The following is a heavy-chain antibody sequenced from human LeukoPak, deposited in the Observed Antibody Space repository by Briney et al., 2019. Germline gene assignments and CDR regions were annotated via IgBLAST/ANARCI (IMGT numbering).Heavy chain of an antibody. D-gene: IGHD4-11*01. CDR3: ARHDFYSNYPHNWFDP. CDR1: AYSISSGYY. J-gene: IGHJ5*02. CDR2: FYHSGST. V-gene: IGHV4-38-2*01. Sequence: SETLSLTCAVSAYSISSGYYWGWIRQPPGKGLEWIGSFYHSGSTYYNPSLKSRVTISVDTSKNQFSLKLSSVTAAATAVYYCARHDFYSNYPHNWFDPWGQGTLVTVSS.